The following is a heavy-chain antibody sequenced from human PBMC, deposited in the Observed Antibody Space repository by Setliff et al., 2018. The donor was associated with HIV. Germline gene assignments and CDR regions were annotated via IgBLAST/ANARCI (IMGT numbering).Heavy chain of an antibody. D-gene: IGHD1-26*01. CDR2: INHSGST. V-gene: IGHV4-34*01. Sequence: AETLSLTCAVYGGSFSGYYWSWIRQPPGKGLEWIGEINHSGSTNYNMSLWSRVTISLDASRNQFSLELISVTAADTAVYYCAGGPGTTSIDYWAQGTLVTVSS. J-gene: IGHJ4*02. CDR1: GGSFSGYY. CDR3: AGGPGTTSIDY.